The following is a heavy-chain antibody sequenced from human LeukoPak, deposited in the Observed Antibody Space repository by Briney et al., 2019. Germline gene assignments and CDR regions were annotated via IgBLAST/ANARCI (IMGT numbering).Heavy chain of an antibody. CDR2: ISGSGGST. Sequence: GGSLRLPCAASGFTFSSYGMSWVRQAPGKGLEWVTTISGSGGSTYYADSVKGRFTISRDNSKNTLYLQMNSLRAEDTAVYYCAKVTYGSGTYGAFDSWGQGTLVTVSS. J-gene: IGHJ4*02. V-gene: IGHV3-23*01. CDR3: AKVTYGSGTYGAFDS. CDR1: GFTFSSYG. D-gene: IGHD3-10*01.